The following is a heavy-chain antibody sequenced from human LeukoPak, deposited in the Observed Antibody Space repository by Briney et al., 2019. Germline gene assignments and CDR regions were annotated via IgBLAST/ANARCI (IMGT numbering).Heavy chain of an antibody. J-gene: IGHJ4*02. V-gene: IGHV1-18*01. CDR1: GYTFTSYG. Sequence: ASVKVSCKASGYTFTSYGISWVRQAPGQGLEWMGWISPDSGNTHYVQKVQGRVTMTTDTSTNTAYMELTSLRSDDTAIYYCARIEYDFWSRYYGIDYWGQGTLVSVSS. CDR3: ARIEYDFWSRYYGIDY. CDR2: ISPDSGNT. D-gene: IGHD3-3*01.